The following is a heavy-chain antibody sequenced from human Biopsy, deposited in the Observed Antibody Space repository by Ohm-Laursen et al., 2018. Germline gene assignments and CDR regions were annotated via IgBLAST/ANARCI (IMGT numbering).Heavy chain of an antibody. CDR2: IYYSGST. V-gene: IGHV4-59*01. D-gene: IGHD3-22*01. J-gene: IGHJ4*02. Sequence: SDTLSLTCTVSGGSISSDYWSWIRQTPGKGLEWIGYIYYSGSTNYNPSLKSRVTISVDTSKNQFSLRLNSVTAADTAVYYCARELMEYYDSSGYFDHWGQGSLVTVSS. CDR3: ARELMEYYDSSGYFDH. CDR1: GGSISSDY.